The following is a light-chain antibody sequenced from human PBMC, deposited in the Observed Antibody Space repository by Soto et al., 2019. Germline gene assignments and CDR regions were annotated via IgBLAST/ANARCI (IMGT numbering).Light chain of an antibody. CDR1: QSVSSDY. V-gene: IGKV3-20*01. CDR3: QQYGSSPWT. CDR2: GAS. J-gene: IGKJ1*01. Sequence: VLTQSPGTLSLSPGERATLSCRASQSVSSDYLAWYQQKPGQAPRLVIYGASSRATGIPDRFSGSGSGTDFTLTISTLEPEDFAVYYCQQYGSSPWTFGQGTKV.